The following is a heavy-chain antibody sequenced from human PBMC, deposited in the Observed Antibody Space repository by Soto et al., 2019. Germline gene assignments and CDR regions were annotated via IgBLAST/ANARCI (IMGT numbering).Heavy chain of an antibody. CDR3: ASHYSNYVINYYYYMDV. CDR1: GGNIRSGGYY. J-gene: IGHJ6*03. D-gene: IGHD4-4*01. CDR2: IYYSGST. V-gene: IGHV4-39*01. Sequence: PSETQSLTCTVSGGNIRSGGYYWSWIRQHPGKGLEWIGSIYYSGSTYYNPSLKSRVTISVDTSKNQFSLKLSSVTAADTAVYYCASHYSNYVINYYYYMDVWGKGTTVTVSS.